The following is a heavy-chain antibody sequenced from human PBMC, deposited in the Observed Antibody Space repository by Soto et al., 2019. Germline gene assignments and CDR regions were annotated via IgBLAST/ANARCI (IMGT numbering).Heavy chain of an antibody. V-gene: IGHV4-34*01. CDR3: ARGRRHYYYMDV. CDR2: INHSGST. CDR1: GGSFNGYY. J-gene: IGHJ6*03. Sequence: QVQLQQWGAGLLKPSETLSLTCAVYGGSFNGYYWSWIRQPPGKGLEWIGEINHSGSTNYNPSLKSRVTISVDTSKNQFSLKLSSVTAADTAVYYCARGRRHYYYMDVWGKGTTVTVSS.